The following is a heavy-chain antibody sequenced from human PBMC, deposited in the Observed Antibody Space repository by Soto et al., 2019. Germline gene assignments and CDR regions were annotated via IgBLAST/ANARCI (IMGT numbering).Heavy chain of an antibody. CDR2: IIPIFGTA. V-gene: IGHV1-69*13. CDR3: ARDNRQNYGTPAASSWSHP. D-gene: IGHD2-15*01. CDR1: GSTFSSDA. Sequence: GPSVKVSCKASGSTFSSDAISWVRQAPGQGLEWMGGIIPIFGTANYAQKFQGRVTITADESTSTAYMELSSLRYEDTAVYYSARDNRQNYGTPAASSWSHPWGQGIPVSV. J-gene: IGHJ5*02.